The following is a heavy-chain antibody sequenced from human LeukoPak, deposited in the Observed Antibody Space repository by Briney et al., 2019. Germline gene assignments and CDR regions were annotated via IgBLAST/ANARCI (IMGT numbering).Heavy chain of an antibody. CDR1: GGSMSGYY. V-gene: IGHV4-34*01. J-gene: IGHJ4*02. CDR3: ARGDFFGF. Sequence: SETLSLTCTASGGSMSGYYWSWIRQPPGKGLEWIGEINHSGITNYNPSLKSRVTISVDTSKNQFSLKLSSVTAADTAVYYCARGDFFGFWGQGTLVTVSS. D-gene: IGHD3-3*01. CDR2: INHSGIT.